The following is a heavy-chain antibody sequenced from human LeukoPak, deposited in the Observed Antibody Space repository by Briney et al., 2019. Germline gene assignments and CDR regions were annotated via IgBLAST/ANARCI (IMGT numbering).Heavy chain of an antibody. CDR2: ISSNGGST. V-gene: IGHV3-64*01. D-gene: IGHD3-3*01. Sequence: GGSLRLSCAASGFTFSSYAMHWVRQAPGKGLEYVSAISSNGGSTYYANSVKGRFTISRDNSKNTLYLQMGSLRAEDMAVYYCARGGHYDFWSGYDFWGQGTLVTVSS. J-gene: IGHJ4*02. CDR3: ARGGHYDFWSGYDF. CDR1: GFTFSSYA.